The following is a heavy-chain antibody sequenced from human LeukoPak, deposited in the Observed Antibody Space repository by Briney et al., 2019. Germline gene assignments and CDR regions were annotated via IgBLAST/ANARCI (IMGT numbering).Heavy chain of an antibody. CDR2: ISGSGSAGST. CDR1: GFTFSRSA. V-gene: IGHV3-23*01. Sequence: AGGSLRLSCAASGFTFSRSAMSWVRQAPGKGLEWVSTISGSGSAGSTYYADSVKGRFTISRDNSKNTLYLQMNSLRAADTAVYYCARDKGTSYLSSFDYWGQGTLVTVSS. CDR3: ARDKGTSYLSSFDY. J-gene: IGHJ4*02. D-gene: IGHD6-6*01.